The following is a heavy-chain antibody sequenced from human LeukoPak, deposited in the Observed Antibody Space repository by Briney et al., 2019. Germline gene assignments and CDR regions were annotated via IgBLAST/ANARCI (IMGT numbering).Heavy chain of an antibody. CDR3: ARSSPLGGYAFDI. V-gene: IGHV3-64*02. CDR1: GFTFSSYA. Sequence: GGSLRLSCAASGFTFSSYAMHWVRQAPGKGLEYVSAISSNGGSTYYADSVKGRFTISRDNFKNTLYLQMGSLRAEDMAVYYCARSSPLGGYAFDIWGQGTMVTVSS. CDR2: ISSNGGST. D-gene: IGHD3-16*01. J-gene: IGHJ3*02.